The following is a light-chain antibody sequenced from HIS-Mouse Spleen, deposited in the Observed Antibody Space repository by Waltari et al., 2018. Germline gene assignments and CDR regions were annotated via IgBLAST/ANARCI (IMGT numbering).Light chain of an antibody. V-gene: IGLV3-25*03. Sequence: SYELTQPPSVSVSPGQTARTTCSGDALPKQNASWYQQKPVQAPVLVIYKDSERPSGIPERFSGSSSGTTVTLTISGVQAEDEADYYCQSADSSGTYSVVFGGGTKLTVL. J-gene: IGLJ2*01. CDR3: QSADSSGTYSVV. CDR1: ALPKQN. CDR2: KDS.